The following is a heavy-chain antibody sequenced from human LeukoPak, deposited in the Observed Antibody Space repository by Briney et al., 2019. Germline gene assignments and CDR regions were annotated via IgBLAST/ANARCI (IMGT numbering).Heavy chain of an antibody. V-gene: IGHV3-48*01. CDR3: ARAPGSYQVFDY. J-gene: IGHJ4*02. Sequence: VGALRLSFASSGFTLSSYSMNGVRQAPWKGREGVADITTSSRTIYYAGSVKGRFTISRDNAKNSLYVQMNSLRAEDTAMYYCARAPGSYQVFDYWGQGTLVTVSS. CDR2: ITTSSRTI. D-gene: IGHD1-26*01. CDR1: GFTLSSYS.